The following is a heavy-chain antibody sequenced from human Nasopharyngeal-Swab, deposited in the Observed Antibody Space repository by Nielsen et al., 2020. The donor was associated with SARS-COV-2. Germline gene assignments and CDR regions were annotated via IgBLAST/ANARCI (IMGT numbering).Heavy chain of an antibody. Sequence: SGPTLVKPTQTLTLTCTFSGFSLSTSGMCVSWIRQPPGKALEWLARIDWDDDKYYSTSPKTRLTISKDTSKNQVVLTMTNMDPVDTATYYCARIVAVAGTRGYYYGMDVWGQGTTVTVSS. CDR3: ARIVAVAGTRGYYYGMDV. V-gene: IGHV2-70*11. CDR1: GFSLSTSGMC. D-gene: IGHD6-19*01. CDR2: IDWDDDK. J-gene: IGHJ6*02.